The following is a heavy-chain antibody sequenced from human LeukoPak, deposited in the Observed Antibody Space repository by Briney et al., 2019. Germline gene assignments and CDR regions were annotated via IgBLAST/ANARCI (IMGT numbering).Heavy chain of an antibody. J-gene: IGHJ3*02. CDR3: ARGAYYDSSGYHDVFDI. CDR1: GYSTSSAYY. Sequence: PSETLSLTCAVSGYSTSSAYYWGWIRQPPGKGLEWIGILYPSGSTYYNPSLKGRVTISVDTSKNQFSLKLSSVTAADTAVYNCARGAYYDSSGYHDVFDIWGQGTMVTVSS. V-gene: IGHV4-38-2*01. D-gene: IGHD3-22*01. CDR2: LYPSGST.